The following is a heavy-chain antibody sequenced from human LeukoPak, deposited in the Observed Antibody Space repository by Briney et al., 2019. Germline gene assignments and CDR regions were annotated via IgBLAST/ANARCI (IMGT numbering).Heavy chain of an antibody. J-gene: IGHJ4*02. Sequence: PSQTLSLTCTVSGGSISSSSYYWGWIRQPPGKGLEWIGTIYYSGSTYYNPSLKSRVTISVDTSKNQFSLKLSSVTAADTAVYYCARGAGAGYNLHTFDYWGQGTLVTVSS. CDR1: GGSISSSSYY. D-gene: IGHD5-24*01. V-gene: IGHV4-39*01. CDR2: IYYSGST. CDR3: ARGAGAGYNLHTFDY.